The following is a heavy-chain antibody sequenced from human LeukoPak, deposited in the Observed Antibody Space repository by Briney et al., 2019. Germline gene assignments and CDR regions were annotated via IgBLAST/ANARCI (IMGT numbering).Heavy chain of an antibody. CDR1: GFAFSRYG. Sequence: GGSLRLSCAASGFAFSRYGMHWVRQAPGKGLEGVALISHDGTNKNHADSVKGRFTISRDNSNNTLYLQMNSLRPEDTPVYYCARGPGALDYWGQGTLVTVSS. D-gene: IGHD2-2*01. CDR3: ARGPGALDY. CDR2: ISHDGTNK. V-gene: IGHV3-30*03. J-gene: IGHJ4*02.